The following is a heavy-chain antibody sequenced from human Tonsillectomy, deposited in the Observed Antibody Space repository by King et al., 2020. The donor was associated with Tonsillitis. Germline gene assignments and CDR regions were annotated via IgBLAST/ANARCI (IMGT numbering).Heavy chain of an antibody. J-gene: IGHJ4*02. D-gene: IGHD6-19*01. CDR3: AKDLPAGSGWYRDFFDY. V-gene: IGHV3-23*04. CDR1: GFTFSSFA. Sequence: GQLVQSGGDLVQPGGSLRLSCAASGFTFSSFAMSWVRPAPGKGLEWVSTISGTVGDPYSAASVKGRVTISRDNSKNTLSLQMNSLRAEDTAVYYCAKDLPAGSGWYRDFFDYWGQGTLVTVSS. CDR2: ISGTVGDP.